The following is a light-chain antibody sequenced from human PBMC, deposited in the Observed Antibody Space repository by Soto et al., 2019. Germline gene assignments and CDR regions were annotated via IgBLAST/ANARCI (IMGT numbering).Light chain of an antibody. J-gene: IGKJ1*01. CDR3: QQGRSFPWT. V-gene: IGKV1-12*01. CDR2: VAS. CDR1: QDIDSW. Sequence: DIQMTQSPSSVSASVGDRVTITCRASQDIDSWLAWYQQKPGKAPKLLIYVASILESGVPSRFSVSGSGTDFTFTVSSLQPEDFATYYCQQGRSFPWTFGQGTKVEIK.